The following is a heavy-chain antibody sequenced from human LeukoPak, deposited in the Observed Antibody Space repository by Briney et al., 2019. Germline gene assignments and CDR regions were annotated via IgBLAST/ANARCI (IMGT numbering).Heavy chain of an antibody. Sequence: GGSLRLSCAASGFTINNNAMTWVRQAPGKGLEWISTITGSDDSTYYANSVKGRFTISRDKSKSTLYLQMKGLRAEDTGVYYCAKGPQLGTGYHPDYWGQGTLVTVSS. CDR2: ITGSDDST. CDR1: GFTINNNA. V-gene: IGHV3-23*01. D-gene: IGHD2-8*02. CDR3: AKGPQLGTGYHPDY. J-gene: IGHJ4*02.